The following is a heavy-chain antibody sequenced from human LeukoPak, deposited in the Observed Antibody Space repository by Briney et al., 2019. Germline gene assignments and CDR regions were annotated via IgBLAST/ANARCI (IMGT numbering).Heavy chain of an antibody. CDR1: GFTFSSYE. D-gene: IGHD4-17*01. V-gene: IGHV3-7*01. CDR3: ARGLPSYGMGLDY. Sequence: PGGSLRLSCAASGFTFSSYEMNWVRQAPGKGLEWVANIKKDGSEKYYVDSVKGRFTISRDNAKNSLYLQMNSLRAEDTAVYYCARGLPSYGMGLDYWGQGTLVTVSS. J-gene: IGHJ4*02. CDR2: IKKDGSEK.